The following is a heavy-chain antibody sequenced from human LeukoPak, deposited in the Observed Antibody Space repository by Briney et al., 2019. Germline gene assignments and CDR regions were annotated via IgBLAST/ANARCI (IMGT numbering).Heavy chain of an antibody. CDR3: AKTRAVGIPYWHFDL. CDR2: IYYSGST. Sequence: PSETLSLTCTVSGGSISSYYWSWIRQPPGKGLEWIGYIYYSGSTNYNPSLKSRVTISVDTSKNQFSLKLSSVTAADTAVYYCAKTRAVGIPYWHFDLWGRGTLVTVSS. D-gene: IGHD4/OR15-4a*01. J-gene: IGHJ2*01. CDR1: GGSISSYY. V-gene: IGHV4-59*01.